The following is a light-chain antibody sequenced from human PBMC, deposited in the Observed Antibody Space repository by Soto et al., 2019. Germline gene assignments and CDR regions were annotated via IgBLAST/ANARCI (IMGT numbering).Light chain of an antibody. Sequence: QPVLTQPASVSGSPGQSITISCTGTSSDVGGYNYVSWYQQHPGKAPKLMIYEVSNRPSGVSNRSSGSKSGNTASLTISGLQAEDEADYYCSSYTSSSTRVFGTGTKLTVL. CDR3: SSYTSSSTRV. V-gene: IGLV2-14*01. J-gene: IGLJ1*01. CDR2: EVS. CDR1: SSDVGGYNY.